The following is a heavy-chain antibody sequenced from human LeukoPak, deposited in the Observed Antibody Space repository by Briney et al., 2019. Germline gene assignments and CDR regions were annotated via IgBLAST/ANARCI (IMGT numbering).Heavy chain of an antibody. D-gene: IGHD3-10*01. Sequence: SQTLSLTCTVSGGSISSGDYYWSWIRQPPGKGLEWIGYIYYSGSTYYNPSLKSRVTISVDTSKNQFSLKLSSVTVADTAVYYCAREDRESLIFDYWGRGTLVTVSS. V-gene: IGHV4-30-4*08. CDR1: GGSISSGDYY. J-gene: IGHJ4*02. CDR3: AREDRESLIFDY. CDR2: IYYSGST.